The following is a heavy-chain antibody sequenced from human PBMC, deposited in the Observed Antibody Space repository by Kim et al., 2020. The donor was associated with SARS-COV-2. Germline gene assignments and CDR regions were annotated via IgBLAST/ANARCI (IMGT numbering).Heavy chain of an antibody. CDR3: ARRALVGARFDWFDP. Sequence: SVKVSCKASGGTFSSYAISWVRQAPGQGLEWMGGIIPIFGTANYAQKFQGRVTITADESTSTAYMELSSLRSEDTAVYYCARRALVGARFDWFDPWGQGTLVTVSS. V-gene: IGHV1-69*13. J-gene: IGHJ5*02. D-gene: IGHD1-26*01. CDR1: GGTFSSYA. CDR2: IIPIFGTA.